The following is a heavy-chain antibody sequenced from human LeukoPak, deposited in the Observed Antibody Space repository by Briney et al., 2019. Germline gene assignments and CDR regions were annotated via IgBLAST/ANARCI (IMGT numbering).Heavy chain of an antibody. V-gene: IGHV3-30*18. CDR1: GFTFSSYG. D-gene: IGHD6-6*01. CDR2: ISYDGSNK. Sequence: GSLRLSCAASGFTFSSYGMHWVRQAPGKGLEWVAVISYDGSNKYYADSVKGRFTISRDNSKNALYLQMNSLRAEDTAVYYCAKEGAARYSSSSLGYWGQGTLVTVSS. J-gene: IGHJ4*02. CDR3: AKEGAARYSSSSLGY.